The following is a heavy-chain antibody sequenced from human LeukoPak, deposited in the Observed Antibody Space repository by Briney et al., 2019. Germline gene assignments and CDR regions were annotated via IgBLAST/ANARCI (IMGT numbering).Heavy chain of an antibody. J-gene: IGHJ4*02. CDR3: ATVERSSDFLLVPLTY. D-gene: IGHD2-21*01. CDR2: INPKTGAT. Sequence: ASVRVSCKASGYIFTDSNIHWVRQAPGQGLEWMGWINPKTGATKYAERFHGRVTMTGDTSISTGYMELSRLTSDDTAVYFCATVERSSDFLLVPLTYWGQGTLVTVSS. V-gene: IGHV1-2*02. CDR1: GYIFTDSN.